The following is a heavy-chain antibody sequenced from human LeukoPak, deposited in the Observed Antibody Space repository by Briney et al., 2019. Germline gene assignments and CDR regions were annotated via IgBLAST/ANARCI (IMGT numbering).Heavy chain of an antibody. CDR3: ARGHSSGYYPKY. V-gene: IGHV3-21*05. J-gene: IGHJ4*02. D-gene: IGHD3-22*01. CDR2: ISGSGSYI. Sequence: PGGSLRLSCTASGFIYSNYGMDWVRQAPGKGLVWVSYISGSGSYIYYADSVKGRFTISRDNAENSLYLQMNSLRAEDTAVYYCARGHSSGYYPKYWGQGTLVTVSS. CDR1: GFIYSNYG.